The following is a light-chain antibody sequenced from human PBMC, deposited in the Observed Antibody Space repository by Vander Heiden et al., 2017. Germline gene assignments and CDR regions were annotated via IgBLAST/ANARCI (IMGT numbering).Light chain of an antibody. V-gene: IGKV1-39*01. CDR3: QQGYSAPPMYS. Sequence: DIQMTQPPSSLSASVGDRVSITCRASQSISKYLNWYQQKPGKAPKLLVYAASTLQSGVPSRFSDSGSGTDFTLTISSLQPADFATYYCQQGYSAPPMYSFGPGTKLEIK. CDR2: AAS. J-gene: IGKJ2*03. CDR1: QSISKY.